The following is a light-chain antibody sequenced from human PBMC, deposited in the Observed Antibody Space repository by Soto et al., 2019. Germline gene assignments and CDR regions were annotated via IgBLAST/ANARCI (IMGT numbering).Light chain of an antibody. V-gene: IGLV1-40*01. Sequence: QSVLTQPPSVSGAPGQRVTISCTGSSSNIGAGYDVHWYQQLPGTAPKLLIYGNSNRPSGVPDRFSGSKSGTSASLAITGLQPEHEADYYCQSYDSSLREVFGGGTKLTVL. J-gene: IGLJ2*01. CDR2: GNS. CDR1: SSNIGAGYD. CDR3: QSYDSSLREV.